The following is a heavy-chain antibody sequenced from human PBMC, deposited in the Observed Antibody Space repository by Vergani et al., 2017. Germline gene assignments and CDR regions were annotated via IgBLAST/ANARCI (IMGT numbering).Heavy chain of an antibody. CDR2: INSNSGSP. V-gene: IGHV7-4-1*02. D-gene: IGHD6-19*01. J-gene: IGHJ4*02. CDR3: ARVAVSGFLDY. CDR1: GYDINNYA. Sequence: QIHLVQSGSELKKPGASVKVSCKASGYDINNYALTWVRQAPGQGPEWMGRINSNSGSPTYAQAFTGRFVFSLDTSVNTAYLQINGLQSDDTAVYFCARVAVSGFLDYWGQGTQVTVSS.